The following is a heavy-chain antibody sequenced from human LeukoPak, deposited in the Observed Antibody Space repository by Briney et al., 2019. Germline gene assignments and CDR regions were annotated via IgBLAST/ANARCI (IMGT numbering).Heavy chain of an antibody. J-gene: IGHJ4*02. V-gene: IGHV4-31*03. CDR3: ARRLPGNMVRGVMPYYFDY. Sequence: SETLSLTCTVSGGSINSGGYYWSWIRQHPGKGLEWIGYIYYSGSTYYNPSLKSRVTISVDTSKNQFSLKLSSVTAADTAVYYCARRLPGNMVRGVMPYYFDYWGQGTLVTVSS. CDR2: IYYSGST. D-gene: IGHD3-10*01. CDR1: GGSINSGGYY.